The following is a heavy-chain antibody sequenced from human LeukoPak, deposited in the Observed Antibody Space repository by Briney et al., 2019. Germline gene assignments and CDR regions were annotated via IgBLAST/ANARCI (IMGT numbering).Heavy chain of an antibody. D-gene: IGHD4-17*01. J-gene: IGHJ4*02. Sequence: TETLSLTCAVYGESFNDYYWSWIRQPPGKGLEWIGEINHRGRTNYNPSLKSRVTISVDTSKNQFSLRLSSVTAADTAMYYCARVDYGDYSKDFDYWGQGILVTVSS. CDR2: INHRGRT. CDR3: ARVDYGDYSKDFDY. V-gene: IGHV4-34*01. CDR1: GESFNDYY.